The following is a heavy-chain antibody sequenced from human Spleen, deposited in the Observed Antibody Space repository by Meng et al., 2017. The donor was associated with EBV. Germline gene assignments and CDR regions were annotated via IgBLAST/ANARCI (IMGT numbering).Heavy chain of an antibody. CDR1: GSGYTFSSYY. D-gene: IGHD4/OR15-4a*01. J-gene: IGHJ4*02. CDR3: ARAPHWFRDYGGDY. Sequence: QVEMVLSGDEVKKHGPSVKVSCKASGSGYTFSSYYIHWVRQAPGQGLEWMGIITPSGDTTNYAQKFQGRVIMTRDTSTNTVYMELSSLRSEDTAVYYCARAPHWFRDYGGDYWGQGTLVTVSS. V-gene: IGHV1-46*01. CDR2: ITPSGDTT.